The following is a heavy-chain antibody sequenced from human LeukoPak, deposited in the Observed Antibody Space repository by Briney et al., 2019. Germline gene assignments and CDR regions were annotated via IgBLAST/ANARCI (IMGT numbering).Heavy chain of an antibody. Sequence: GGSLRLSCAASGFTFSDYTLNWVRQAPGKGLEWVSYISSSSSTIYYADSVKGRFTISRDNAKNSLYLQMNSLRDEDTAVYYCASYIAVAGAFGYWGQGTLVTVSS. CDR3: ASYIAVAGAFGY. V-gene: IGHV3-48*02. CDR1: GFTFSDYT. D-gene: IGHD6-19*01. J-gene: IGHJ4*02. CDR2: ISSSSSTI.